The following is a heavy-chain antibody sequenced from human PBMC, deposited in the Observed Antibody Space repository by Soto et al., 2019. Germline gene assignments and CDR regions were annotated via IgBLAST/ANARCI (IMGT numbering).Heavy chain of an antibody. CDR3: YGDYSMGYGMDG. J-gene: IGHJ6*02. CDR1: GFTFSSYS. Sequence: GGSLRLSCAASGFTFSSYSMNWVRQAPGKGPEWVSSISSSSSYIYYADSVKGRFTISRDNAKNSLYLQMNSLRAEDTAVYYCYGDYSMGYGMDGWGQGTTVTVSS. CDR2: ISSSSSYI. D-gene: IGHD4-17*01. V-gene: IGHV3-21*01.